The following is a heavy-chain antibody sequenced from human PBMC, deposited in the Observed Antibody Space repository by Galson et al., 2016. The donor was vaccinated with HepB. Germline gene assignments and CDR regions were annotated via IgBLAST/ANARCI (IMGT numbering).Heavy chain of an antibody. Sequence: SLRLSCAASGFTFSLNALTWVRQAPGKGLEWVSGISGSGGSTHYADSVKGRFTVSSGSDTGTYYADSVKGRFTISRDNSKNTLYLQMNSLSAEDTAVYYCAKDRWGLLRGFDYWGQGALVTVSS. V-gene: IGHV3-23*01. CDR3: AKDRWGLLRGFDY. CDR1: GFTFSLNA. CDR2: ISGSGGST. J-gene: IGHJ4*02. D-gene: IGHD1-26*01.